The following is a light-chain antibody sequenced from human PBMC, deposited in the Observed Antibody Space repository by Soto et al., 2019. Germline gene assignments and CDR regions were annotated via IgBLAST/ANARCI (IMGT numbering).Light chain of an antibody. V-gene: IGKV1-8*01. CDR2: AAS. CDR3: QHYYSYPLT. Sequence: AIRMTQSPSSLSASTGDRVTITCRASQGISSYLAWYQQKPGKAPKLLIYAASTLQSGVPSRFSGSGSGTDFTLAISCLQSEDFATYYCQHYYSYPLTFGGGTKV. CDR1: QGISSY. J-gene: IGKJ4*01.